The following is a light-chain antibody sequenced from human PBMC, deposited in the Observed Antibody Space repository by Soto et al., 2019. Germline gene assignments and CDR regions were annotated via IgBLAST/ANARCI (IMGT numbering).Light chain of an antibody. CDR2: DVT. CDR1: NSDVGGHDY. Sequence: QSALTQPASVSGSPGQSITISCTGTNSDVGGHDYVSWFQQHPGKAPKLLIYDVTNRPSGVSYRFSGSKSGNTASLTISGLQADDEADYCCSSKTGRAILYVFGTGTQLTAL. V-gene: IGLV2-14*03. CDR3: SSKTGRAILYV. J-gene: IGLJ1*01.